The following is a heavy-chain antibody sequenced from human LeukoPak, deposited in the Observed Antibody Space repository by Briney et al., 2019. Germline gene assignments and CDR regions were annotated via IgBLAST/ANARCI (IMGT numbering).Heavy chain of an antibody. CDR2: ISSSSTI. CDR3: ARGRTGSYYSDY. CDR1: GFTFSSYW. D-gene: IGHD6-6*01. V-gene: IGHV3-48*04. J-gene: IGHJ4*02. Sequence: GGSLRLSCAASGFTFSSYWMSWVRQVPGKGLEWVSYISSSSTIYYADSVKGRFTISRDNAKNSLYLQMNSLRVEDTAVYYCARGRTGSYYSDYWGQGTLVTVSS.